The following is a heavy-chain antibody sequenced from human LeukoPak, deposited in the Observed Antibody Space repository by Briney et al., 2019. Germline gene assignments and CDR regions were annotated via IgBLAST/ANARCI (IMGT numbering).Heavy chain of an antibody. Sequence: GGSLRLSCAASGFTFSSYGMHWVRQAPGKGLEWVAVISYDGSNKYYADSVKGRFTISRDNSKNTLYLQMNSLRAEDTAVYYCTRDRPLTSDYYYDSSGYYPDYWGQGTLVTVSS. D-gene: IGHD3-22*01. CDR2: ISYDGSNK. CDR1: GFTFSSYG. J-gene: IGHJ4*02. CDR3: TRDRPLTSDYYYDSSGYYPDY. V-gene: IGHV3-30*19.